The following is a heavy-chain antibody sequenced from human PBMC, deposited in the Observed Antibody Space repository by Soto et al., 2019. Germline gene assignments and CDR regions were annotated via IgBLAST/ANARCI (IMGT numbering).Heavy chain of an antibody. V-gene: IGHV1-8*01. Sequence: QVQLVQSGAEVKKPGASVKVSCKASGYTFTSYDINWVRQATGQGLEWMGWMNPNSGNTGYAQKFQGRVTMTRNTSTSAAYMEPSSLRSEDTAVYYCARGPEESWGNWFDPWGQGTLVTVSS. CDR2: MNPNSGNT. CDR1: GYTFTSYD. D-gene: IGHD7-27*01. CDR3: ARGPEESWGNWFDP. J-gene: IGHJ5*02.